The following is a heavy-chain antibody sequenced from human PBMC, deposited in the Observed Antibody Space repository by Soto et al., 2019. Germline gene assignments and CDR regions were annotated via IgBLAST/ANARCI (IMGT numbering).Heavy chain of an antibody. J-gene: IGHJ6*02. V-gene: IGHV1-69*02. D-gene: IGHD6-19*01. CDR2: IIPILGIA. Sequence: QVQLVQSGAEVKKPGSSVKVSCKASGGTFSSYTISWVRQAPGQGLEWMGRIIPILGIANYAQKFQGRVTITADKSTSTADMELSSLRSEDTAVYYCARPYPSGAAVAEDVWGQGTTVTVSS. CDR3: ARPYPSGAAVAEDV. CDR1: GGTFSSYT.